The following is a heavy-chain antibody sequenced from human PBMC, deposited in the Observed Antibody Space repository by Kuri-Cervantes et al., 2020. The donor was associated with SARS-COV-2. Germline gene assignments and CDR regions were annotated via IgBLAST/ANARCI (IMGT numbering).Heavy chain of an antibody. Sequence: LSLTCAASGFTFSSHWMGWVRQAPGKGLEWVANIKQDGSEKYYVDSVKGQFTISRDNAKNSLYLQMNSLRAGDTAVYYCARGVRFLDYWGQGTLVTVSS. J-gene: IGHJ4*02. V-gene: IGHV3-7*01. CDR2: IKQDGSEK. D-gene: IGHD3-3*01. CDR1: GFTFSSHW. CDR3: ARGVRFLDY.